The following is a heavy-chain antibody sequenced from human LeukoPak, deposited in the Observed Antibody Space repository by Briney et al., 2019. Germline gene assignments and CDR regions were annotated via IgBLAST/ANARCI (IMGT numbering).Heavy chain of an antibody. V-gene: IGHV3-30*02. Sequence: GGSLRLSCAASGFTFSSHGMHWVRQDPGKGLEWVAFIRYDGTHKYYADSVKGRFTISRDNSKNMLYLQMNSLRVEDTAVYYCANLGGYCSSTSCYRSSWAEYFQHWGQGTLVTVSS. CDR3: ANLGGYCSSTSCYRSSWAEYFQH. CDR1: GFTFSSHG. D-gene: IGHD2-2*02. J-gene: IGHJ1*01. CDR2: IRYDGTHK.